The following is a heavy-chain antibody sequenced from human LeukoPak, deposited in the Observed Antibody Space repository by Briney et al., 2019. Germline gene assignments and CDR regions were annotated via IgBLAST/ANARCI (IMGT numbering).Heavy chain of an antibody. CDR3: ARGISCSGGSCRYFDY. CDR2: INPSAGST. D-gene: IGHD2-15*01. V-gene: IGHV1-46*01. J-gene: IGHJ4*02. Sequence: ASVKVSCKASGYTFSNYYMHWVRQAPGQGLEWMGLINPSAGSTNYAQNFQGRVTMTRDTSTSTVCMELSSLRSEDTAVYYCARGISCSGGSCRYFDYWGRGTLVTVSS. CDR1: GYTFSNYY.